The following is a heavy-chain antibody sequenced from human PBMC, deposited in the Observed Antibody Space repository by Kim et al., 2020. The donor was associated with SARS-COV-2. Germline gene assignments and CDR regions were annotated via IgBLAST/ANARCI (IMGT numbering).Heavy chain of an antibody. D-gene: IGHD3-9*01. CDR2: IYPGDSDT. CDR1: GYSFTSYW. Sequence: GESLKISCKGSGYSFTSYWIGWVRQMPGKGLEWMGIIYPGDSDTRYSPSFQGQVTISADKSISTAYLQWSSLKASDTAMYYCARSPRLRYFDWLPTSSGYDDAFDIWGQGTMVTVSS. J-gene: IGHJ3*02. V-gene: IGHV5-51*01. CDR3: ARSPRLRYFDWLPTSSGYDDAFDI.